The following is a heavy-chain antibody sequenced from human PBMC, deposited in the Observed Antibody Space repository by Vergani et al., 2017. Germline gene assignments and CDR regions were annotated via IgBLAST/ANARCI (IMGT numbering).Heavy chain of an antibody. Sequence: EVQMVESGGGLVKPGGSLRLSCAASGFTFRNAWMSWVRQAPGKGLEWVGRIKSKTDGGTTDYAAPVKGRFTISRDNSKNTLYLQMNSLRAEDTAVYYCARNQNHNYDFWSGYSYYYYYYYMDVWGKGTTVTVSS. CDR3: ARNQNHNYDFWSGYSYYYYYYYMDV. V-gene: IGHV3-15*01. J-gene: IGHJ6*03. D-gene: IGHD3-3*01. CDR2: IKSKTDGGTT. CDR1: GFTFRNAW.